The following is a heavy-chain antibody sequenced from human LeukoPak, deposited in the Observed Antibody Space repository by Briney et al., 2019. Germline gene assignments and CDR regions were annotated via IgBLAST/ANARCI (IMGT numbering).Heavy chain of an antibody. J-gene: IGHJ4*02. D-gene: IGHD3-22*01. CDR1: GFTFSSYA. Sequence: HSGGSLRLSCAASGFTFSSYAMNWVRQAPGEGLEWVSAISGSGGSTYYADSVKGRFTISRDNSKNTLYLQMNSLRAEDTAVYYCAKKSYYDSSGYYYFDFWGQGTLVTVSS. CDR2: ISGSGGST. V-gene: IGHV3-23*01. CDR3: AKKSYYDSSGYYYFDF.